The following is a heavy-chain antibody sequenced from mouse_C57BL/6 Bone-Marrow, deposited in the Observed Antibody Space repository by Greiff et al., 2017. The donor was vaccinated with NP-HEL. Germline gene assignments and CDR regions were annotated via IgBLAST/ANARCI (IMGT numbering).Heavy chain of an antibody. CDR3: ARSGLYYYGSSYGY. CDR1: GYSFTGYY. V-gene: IGHV1-42*01. J-gene: IGHJ2*01. CDR2: INPSTGGT. Sequence: VQLQQSGPELVKPGASVQISCKASGYSFTGYYMNWVKQSPEKSLEWIGEINPSTGGTTYNQKFKAKATLTVDKSSSTAYMQLKSLTSEDSAVYYGARSGLYYYGSSYGYWGQGTTLTVSS. D-gene: IGHD1-1*01.